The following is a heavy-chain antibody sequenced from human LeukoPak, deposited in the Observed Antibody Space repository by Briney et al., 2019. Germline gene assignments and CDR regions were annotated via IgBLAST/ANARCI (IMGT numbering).Heavy chain of an antibody. V-gene: IGHV1-2*02. CDR1: GYTFTGYY. J-gene: IGHJ4*02. Sequence: GASVKVSCKASGYTFTGYYMHWVRQAPGQGLEWMGWINPNSGGTNYAQKFQGRVTMTRDTSISTAYMELSRLRSDDTAVYYCAILVVPAAMGDDYWGQGTLVTVSS. CDR3: AILVVPAAMGDDY. CDR2: INPNSGGT. D-gene: IGHD2-2*01.